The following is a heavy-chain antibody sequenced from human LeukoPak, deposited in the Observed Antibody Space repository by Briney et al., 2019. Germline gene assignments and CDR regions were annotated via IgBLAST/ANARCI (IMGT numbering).Heavy chain of an antibody. CDR1: GYSFTSYG. Sequence: ASVKVSCKASGYSFTSYGITWVRQAPGQGLEWMGWINPYNGNTNYAQKLQGRVTMTTDTSTSTAYMELRSLRSDDTAVYYCARPYYYYDSSGYCFDYWGQGTLVTVSS. D-gene: IGHD3-22*01. CDR3: ARPYYYYDSSGYCFDY. CDR2: INPYNGNT. J-gene: IGHJ4*02. V-gene: IGHV1-18*01.